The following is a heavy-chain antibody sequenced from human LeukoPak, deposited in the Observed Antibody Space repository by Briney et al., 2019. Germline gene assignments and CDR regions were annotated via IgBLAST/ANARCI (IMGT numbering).Heavy chain of an antibody. CDR1: GFTFSNVW. D-gene: IGHD3-22*01. V-gene: IGHV3-15*01. CDR3: TTAHAGSGLLFNH. J-gene: IGHJ4*02. CDR2: IKSKTDGGTT. Sequence: GGSLRLSCAASGFTFSNVWMNWVRQAPGNGLEWVGRIKSKTDGGTTNYAAPVKDRFTISRDDSKNTLYLQMNSLKTEDTAVYYCTTAHAGSGLLFNHRGQGTLVTVSS.